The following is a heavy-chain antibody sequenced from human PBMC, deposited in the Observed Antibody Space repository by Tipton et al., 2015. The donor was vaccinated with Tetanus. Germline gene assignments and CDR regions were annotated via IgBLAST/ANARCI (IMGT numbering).Heavy chain of an antibody. J-gene: IGHJ3*02. CDR3: GRREMPGYGFGYSAFKI. Sequence: SLRLSCAASGLTVSSNYMSWVRQAPGKGLEWVSVIYSDSDRTYYADSVEGRFTISRDNSKNTLNLQMNSRSAEDTAVYYCGRREMPGYGFGYSAFKIWGQGTMVIVST. CDR1: GLTVSSNY. V-gene: IGHV3-53*01. CDR2: IYSDSDRT. D-gene: IGHD5-18*01.